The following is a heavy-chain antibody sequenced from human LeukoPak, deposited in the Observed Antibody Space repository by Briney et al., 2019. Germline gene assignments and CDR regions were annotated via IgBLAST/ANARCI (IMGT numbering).Heavy chain of an antibody. CDR1: GGTFSSYA. V-gene: IGHV1-69*05. Sequence: SVKVSCKASGGTFSSYAISWVRQAPGQGLEWMGRIIPIFGTANYAQKFQGRVTITTDESTSTAYMELSSLRSEDTAVYYCATGYDFWSGLVGSDNWFDPSGQGTLVTVSS. CDR3: ATGYDFWSGLVGSDNWFDP. CDR2: IIPIFGTA. D-gene: IGHD3-3*01. J-gene: IGHJ5*02.